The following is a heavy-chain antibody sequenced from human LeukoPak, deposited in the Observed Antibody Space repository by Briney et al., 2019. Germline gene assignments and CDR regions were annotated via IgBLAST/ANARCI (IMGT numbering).Heavy chain of an antibody. D-gene: IGHD2-2*01. CDR3: ARGSSLMGFDY. Sequence: SETLSLTCTVSGASISSYSWSWIRQPAGKGLEWIRRMYSSGSTNYNPSLKSRVTMSVDTSKNQFSLKLNSVTAADTAVYYCARGSSLMGFDYWGQGTLVTVSS. CDR1: GASISSYS. J-gene: IGHJ4*02. CDR2: MYSSGST. V-gene: IGHV4-4*07.